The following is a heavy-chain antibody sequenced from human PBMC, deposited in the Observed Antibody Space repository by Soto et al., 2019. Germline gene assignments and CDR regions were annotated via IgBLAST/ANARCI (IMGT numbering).Heavy chain of an antibody. Sequence: GGSLRLSCAASGFTFSSYDMHWVRQATGRGLEWVSAIGTAGDTYYPGSVKGRFTISRENAMNSLYLQMNSLRAEDTAVYYCATSGYSYGALDYWGQGTLVTVSS. CDR2: IGTAGDT. CDR1: GFTFSSYD. J-gene: IGHJ4*02. CDR3: ATSGYSYGALDY. V-gene: IGHV3-13*01. D-gene: IGHD5-18*01.